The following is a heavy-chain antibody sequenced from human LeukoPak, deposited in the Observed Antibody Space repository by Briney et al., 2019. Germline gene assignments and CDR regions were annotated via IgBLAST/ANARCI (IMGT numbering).Heavy chain of an antibody. J-gene: IGHJ4*02. Sequence: ASVKVSCKASGYTFTSYAMHWVRQAPGRRLEWMGWISAYSGNTNYAQNLQGRVTMTTDTSTSTAYMEMRSLRSDDTAVYYCARGAVDSSGYYRYWGQGTLVTVSS. V-gene: IGHV1-18*01. D-gene: IGHD3-22*01. CDR3: ARGAVDSSGYYRY. CDR1: GYTFTSYA. CDR2: ISAYSGNT.